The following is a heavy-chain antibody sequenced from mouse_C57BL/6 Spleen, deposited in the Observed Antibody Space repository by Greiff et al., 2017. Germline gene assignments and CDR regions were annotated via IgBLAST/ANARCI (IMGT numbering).Heavy chain of an antibody. J-gene: IGHJ3*01. CDR2: IDPSDSYT. CDR3: ARLENWDGAY. Sequence: QVQLQQPGAELVRPGTSVKLSCKASGYTFTSYWMHWVKQRPGQGLEWIGVIDPSDSYTNYNQKFKGKATLTVDTSSSTAYMQLSSLTSEDSAVYYCARLENWDGAYWGQGTLATVSA. V-gene: IGHV1-59*01. CDR1: GYTFTSYW. D-gene: IGHD4-1*01.